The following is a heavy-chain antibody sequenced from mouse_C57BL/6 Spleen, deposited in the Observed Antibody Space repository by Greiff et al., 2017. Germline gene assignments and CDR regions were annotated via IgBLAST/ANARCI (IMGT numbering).Heavy chain of an antibody. CDR1: GYTFTSYW. Sequence: VQLQQPGAELVRPGSSVKLSCKASGYTFTSYWMHWVKQRPIQGLEWIGNIDPSDSETHYNQKFKDKATLTVDKSSSTAYMQLSSLTSEDSAVYYGARGIYYYGSRYDYFDYWGQGTTLTVS. V-gene: IGHV1-52*01. CDR3: ARGIYYYGSRYDYFDY. J-gene: IGHJ2*01. CDR2: IDPSDSET. D-gene: IGHD1-1*01.